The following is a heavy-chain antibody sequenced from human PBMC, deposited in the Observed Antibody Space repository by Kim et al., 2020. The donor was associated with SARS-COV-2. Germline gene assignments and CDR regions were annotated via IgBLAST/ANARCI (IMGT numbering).Heavy chain of an antibody. V-gene: IGHV1-46*01. Sequence: TYAQKFQGRVTMTRDTSTSTVYMELSSLRSEDTAIYSCARASSVKSPFDYWGQGTLVTVSS. CDR3: ARASSVKSPFDY. D-gene: IGHD6-6*01. J-gene: IGHJ4*02.